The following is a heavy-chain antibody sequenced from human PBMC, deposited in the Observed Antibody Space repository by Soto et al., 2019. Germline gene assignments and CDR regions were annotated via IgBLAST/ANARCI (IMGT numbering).Heavy chain of an antibody. V-gene: IGHV4-34*01. J-gene: IGHJ5*02. CDR2: INHSGST. Sequence: PSETLSLTCAVYGGSFSGYYWSWIRQPPGKGLEWIGEINHSGSTNYNPSLKSRVTISVDTSKNQFSLKLSSVTAADTAVYYCAILRYSSSWYHNNWFDAWGQGTLVTVSS. D-gene: IGHD6-13*01. CDR3: AILRYSSSWYHNNWFDA. CDR1: GGSFSGYY.